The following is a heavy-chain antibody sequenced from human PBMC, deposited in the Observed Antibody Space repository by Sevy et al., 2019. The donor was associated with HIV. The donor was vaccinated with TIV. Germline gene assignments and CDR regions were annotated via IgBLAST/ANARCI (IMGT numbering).Heavy chain of an antibody. CDR1: GFTFSTYW. Sequence: GGSLRLSCAASGFTFSTYWMTWVRQAPGKGLEWVANIKQDGSEAEYVDSVKGRFTVSRNNGQNSLSLQMSSLRVEDTDVYYCARALADWGSFHFSLWGQGTPVTVSS. J-gene: IGHJ4*02. CDR3: ARALADWGSFHFSL. CDR2: IKQDGSEA. V-gene: IGHV3-7*01. D-gene: IGHD3-16*01.